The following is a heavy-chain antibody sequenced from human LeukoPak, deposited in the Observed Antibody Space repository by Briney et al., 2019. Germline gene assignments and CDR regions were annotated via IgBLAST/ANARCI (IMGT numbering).Heavy chain of an antibody. V-gene: IGHV1-69*13. D-gene: IGHD3-10*01. CDR2: IIPLFGSA. CDR1: GGTFSNYA. Sequence: SVKVSCKASGGTFSNYAISWVRQAPGQGLEWMGGIIPLFGSADYAQKFQGRVTFTADESTSTAYMELSSLRPEDTAVYYCARDLLRSAISYSSGAWDYWGQGTLVTVSS. J-gene: IGHJ4*02. CDR3: ARDLLRSAISYSSGAWDY.